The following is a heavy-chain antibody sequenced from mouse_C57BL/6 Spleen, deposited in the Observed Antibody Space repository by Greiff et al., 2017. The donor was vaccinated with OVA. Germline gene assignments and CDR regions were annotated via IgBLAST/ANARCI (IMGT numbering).Heavy chain of an antibody. CDR2: ISGGGGNT. D-gene: IGHD1-1*01. V-gene: IGHV5-9*01. CDR1: GFTFSSYT. CDR3: ARLYYYGSSYWYFDV. Sequence: EVNVVESGGGLVKPGGSLKLSCAASGFTFSSYTMSWVRQTPEKRLEWVATISGGGGNTYYPDSVKGRFTISRDNAKNTLYLQMSSLRSEDTALYYCARLYYYGSSYWYFDVWGTGTTVTVSS. J-gene: IGHJ1*03.